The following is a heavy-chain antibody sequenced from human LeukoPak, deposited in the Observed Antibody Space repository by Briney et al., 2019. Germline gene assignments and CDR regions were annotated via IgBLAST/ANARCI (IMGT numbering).Heavy chain of an antibody. V-gene: IGHV3-74*01. D-gene: IGHD6-13*01. CDR3: ARDLYGSSWYESPFDY. Sequence: GGSLRLSCAASGFTFSSYWMHWVRQAPGRGVGWVSRINSDGSSTSYADSVKGRFTISRDNAKNTLYLQMNSLRAEDTAVYYCARDLYGSSWYESPFDYWGQGTLVTVSS. CDR1: GFTFSSYW. CDR2: INSDGSST. J-gene: IGHJ4*02.